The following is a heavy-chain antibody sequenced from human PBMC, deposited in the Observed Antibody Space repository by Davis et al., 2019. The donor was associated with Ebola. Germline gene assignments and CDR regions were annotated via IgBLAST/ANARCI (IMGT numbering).Heavy chain of an antibody. J-gene: IGHJ3*02. CDR1: GYTFTSYY. CDR2: INPSGGST. CDR3: ARDRDYEGEAFDI. D-gene: IGHD4/OR15-4a*01. Sequence: ASVTVSCKASGYTFTSYYMHWVRQAPGQGLEWMGIINPSGGSTSYAQKFQGRITMTRDTSTSTVYMELRSLRSDDTAVYYCARDRDYEGEAFDIWGQGTMVTVSS. V-gene: IGHV1-46*01.